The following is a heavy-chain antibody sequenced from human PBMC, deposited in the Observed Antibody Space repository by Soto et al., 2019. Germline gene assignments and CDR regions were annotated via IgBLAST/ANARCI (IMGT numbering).Heavy chain of an antibody. CDR1: GGSLSSGDYY. CDR2: IYYSGST. J-gene: IGHJ4*02. CDR3: ARCADYGDYGDFDE. Sequence: TSETLSLPCTVSGGSLSSGDYYWSWIRPPPGKGLEWIGYIYYSGSTYYNPSLKSRVTISVDTSKNQFSLKLSSVTAADTAVYYCARCADYGDYGDFDEWGQGTLVTVSS. D-gene: IGHD4-17*01. V-gene: IGHV4-30-4*01.